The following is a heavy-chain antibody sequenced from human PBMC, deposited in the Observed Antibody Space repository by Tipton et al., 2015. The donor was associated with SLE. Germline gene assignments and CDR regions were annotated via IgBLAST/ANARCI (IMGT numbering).Heavy chain of an antibody. CDR1: GFTFSDYG. CDR2: IRYDGSDK. D-gene: IGHD1-1*01. V-gene: IGHV3-30*02. J-gene: IGHJ4*02. CDR3: AKDGQLGLYASYFDR. Sequence: GSLRLSCAASGFTFSDYGMHWVRQAPGKGLEWVAFIRYDGSDKDYTDSVKGRFTISRENSKNTLYLQMNSLRAEDTAVYYSAKDGQLGLYASYFDRWGQGTLVTV.